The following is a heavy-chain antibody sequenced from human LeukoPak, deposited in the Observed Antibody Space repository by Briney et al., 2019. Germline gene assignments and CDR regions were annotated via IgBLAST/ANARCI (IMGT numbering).Heavy chain of an antibody. J-gene: IGHJ5*02. D-gene: IGHD6-6*01. CDR3: ARAKSIAAPPVNNWFDP. V-gene: IGHV4-34*01. CDR1: GGSFSGYY. CDR2: INHSGRT. Sequence: SETLSLTCAVYGGSFSGYYWSWIRQPPGKGLEWIGEINHSGRTNYNPSLKSRVTISVDTSKNQFSLKLSSVTAADTAVYYCARAKSIAAPPVNNWFDPWGQGTLVTVSS.